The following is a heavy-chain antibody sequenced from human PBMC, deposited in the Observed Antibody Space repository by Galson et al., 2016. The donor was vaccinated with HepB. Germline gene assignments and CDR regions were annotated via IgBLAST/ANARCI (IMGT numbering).Heavy chain of an antibody. D-gene: IGHD3-3*01. CDR2: ISGGVGYT. Sequence: SLRLSCAASGFTFSNSAMTWVRQAPGKGLEWVSSISGGVGYTHYADSVKGRFTVSRDGSKNLLYLQMSSLSADDTAVYFCAKGTIVGVVKSAPFTLDHWGHGALVAVSS. J-gene: IGHJ4*01. V-gene: IGHV3-23*01. CDR3: AKGTIVGVVKSAPFTLDH. CDR1: GFTFSNSA.